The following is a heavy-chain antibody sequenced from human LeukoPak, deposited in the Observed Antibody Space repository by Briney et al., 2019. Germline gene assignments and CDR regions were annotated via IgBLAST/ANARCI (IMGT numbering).Heavy chain of an antibody. CDR2: IAYGGTT. Sequence: SETLSLTCTVSGGSISSGGYYWSWIRQHPGKGLEWIGYIAYGGTTLYNPSLKSRVIISVDTSKNLLSLNLTSVTAADTAVYYCAREVTYYYDSRGHQYGGNWFDPWGQGTLVTVSS. CDR1: GGSISSGGYY. D-gene: IGHD3-22*01. CDR3: AREVTYYYDSRGHQYGGNWFDP. J-gene: IGHJ5*02. V-gene: IGHV4-31*03.